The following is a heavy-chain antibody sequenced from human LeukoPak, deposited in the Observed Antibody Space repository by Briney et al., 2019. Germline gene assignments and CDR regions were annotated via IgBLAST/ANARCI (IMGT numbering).Heavy chain of an antibody. CDR3: ARDGEGITGASGIDY. D-gene: IGHD1-20*01. CDR2: IGTAGDT. V-gene: IGHV3-13*01. Sequence: GGSLRLSCATSGFTFRNFDLHWVRQATGEGLEWVSAIGTAGDTYYPDSVKGRFTISRDNSKNTLYLQMNSLRAEDTAVYYCARDGEGITGASGIDYWGQGTLVTVSS. J-gene: IGHJ4*02. CDR1: GFTFRNFD.